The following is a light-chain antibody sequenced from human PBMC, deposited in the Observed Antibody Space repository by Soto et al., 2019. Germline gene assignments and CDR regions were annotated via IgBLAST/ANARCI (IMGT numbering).Light chain of an antibody. CDR1: QSFSSSY. Sequence: EIVLTQSPGTLSLSPGERATLSCRASQSFSSSYLAWYQQKPGQAPRLLIYGASSRATGIPDRFSGSGSVTDFALTISSLEPEDFAVYYCQHYGSALFTFGPGTKVDV. V-gene: IGKV3-20*01. CDR3: QHYGSALFT. J-gene: IGKJ3*01. CDR2: GAS.